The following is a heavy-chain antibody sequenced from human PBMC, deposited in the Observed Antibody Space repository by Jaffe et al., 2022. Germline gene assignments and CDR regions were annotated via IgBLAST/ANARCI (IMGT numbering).Heavy chain of an antibody. J-gene: IGHJ4*02. Sequence: QVQLQQWGAGLLKPSETLSLTCAVYGGSFSGYYWSWIRQPPGKGLEWIGEINHSGSTNYNPSLKSRVTISVDTSKNQFSLKLSSVTAADTAVYYCARGSLSPKRLPTDYWGQGTLVTVSS. CDR2: INHSGST. CDR3: ARGSLSPKRLPTDY. D-gene: IGHD4-17*01. CDR1: GGSFSGYY. V-gene: IGHV4-34*01.